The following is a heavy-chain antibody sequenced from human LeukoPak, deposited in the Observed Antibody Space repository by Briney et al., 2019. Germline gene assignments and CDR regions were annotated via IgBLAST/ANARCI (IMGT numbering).Heavy chain of an antibody. CDR1: GGSIRIYY. J-gene: IGHJ4*02. CDR2: ISYSGPT. Sequence: SETLSLTCTVSGGSIRIYYWGCIRQPPEKGLEWIGYISYSGPTNNSPSHKSRVTILVDTSKNEVSLKVNSVTAADTAIYYCARDGAYVDYWGQGILVTVSS. V-gene: IGHV4-59*01. CDR3: ARDGAYVDY. D-gene: IGHD5-24*01.